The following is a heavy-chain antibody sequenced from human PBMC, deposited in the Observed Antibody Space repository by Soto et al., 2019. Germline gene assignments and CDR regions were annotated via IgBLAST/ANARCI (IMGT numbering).Heavy chain of an antibody. CDR1: GFILSGYG. CDR3: ARDVDRTSHLNWFDP. Sequence: PGGSLRLSCEVSGFILSGYGMHWVRQAPGKGLEWVAVIWYHGTTKNYADSVKGRFTISRDSSKNTVYLQMDSLKVEDTAVYYCARDVDRTSHLNWFDPWAQGVMVTVSS. J-gene: IGHJ5*02. V-gene: IGHV3-33*01. D-gene: IGHD5-12*01. CDR2: IWYHGTTK.